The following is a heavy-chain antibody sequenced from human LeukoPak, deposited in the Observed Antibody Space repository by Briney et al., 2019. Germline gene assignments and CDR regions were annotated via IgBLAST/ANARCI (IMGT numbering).Heavy chain of an antibody. Sequence: GGSLRLSCAASGFTFSSYAMHWVRQAPGKGLEWVAVISYDGSNKYCADSVKGRFTISRDNSKNTLYLQMNSLRAEDTAVYYCARGYSSSRQRDYWGQGTLVTVSS. V-gene: IGHV3-30*04. J-gene: IGHJ4*02. CDR3: ARGYSSSRQRDY. CDR2: ISYDGSNK. CDR1: GFTFSSYA. D-gene: IGHD6-13*01.